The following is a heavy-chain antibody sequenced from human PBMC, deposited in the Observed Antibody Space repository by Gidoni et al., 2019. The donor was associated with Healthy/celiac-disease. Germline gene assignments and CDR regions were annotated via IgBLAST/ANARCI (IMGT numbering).Heavy chain of an antibody. D-gene: IGHD2-8*01. Sequence: FTISRDNSKNTLYLQMNSLRAEDTAVYYCARDRVRLVYAMGAYFDYWGQGTLVTVSS. V-gene: IGHV3-30*01. J-gene: IGHJ4*02. CDR3: ARDRVRLVYAMGAYFDY.